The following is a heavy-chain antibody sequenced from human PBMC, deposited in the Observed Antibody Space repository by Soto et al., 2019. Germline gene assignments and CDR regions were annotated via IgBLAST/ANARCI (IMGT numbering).Heavy chain of an antibody. CDR1: GFTFSSYG. CDR2: ISYDGSNK. Sequence: PGGSLRLSCAASGFTFSSYGMHWVRQAPGKGLEWVAVISYDGSNKYYADSVKGRFTISRDKSKNTLYLQMNSLRAEDTAVYYCAKVSASHDSSSWYVVYYYYGMDVSRQGTTVIASS. J-gene: IGHJ6*01. V-gene: IGHV3-30*18. CDR3: AKVSASHDSSSWYVVYYYYGMDV. D-gene: IGHD6-13*01.